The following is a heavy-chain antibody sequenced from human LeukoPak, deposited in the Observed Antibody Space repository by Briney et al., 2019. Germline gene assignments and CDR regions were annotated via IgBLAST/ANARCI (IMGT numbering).Heavy chain of an antibody. V-gene: IGHV4-4*07. CDR1: GGSISSYY. Sequence: PSETLSLTCTVSGGSISSYYWSWIRQPAGKGLEWIGRICTSGSTNYNPSLKSRVTMSVDTSKNQFSLKLSSVTAADTAVYYCARGRIWFGEGEAFDIWGQGTMVTVSS. CDR2: ICTSGST. D-gene: IGHD3-10*01. J-gene: IGHJ3*02. CDR3: ARGRIWFGEGEAFDI.